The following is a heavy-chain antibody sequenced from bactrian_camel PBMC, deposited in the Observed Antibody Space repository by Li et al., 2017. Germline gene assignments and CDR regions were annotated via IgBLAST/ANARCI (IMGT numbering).Heavy chain of an antibody. Sequence: HVQLVESGGGSVQPGGSLRLACTASAAGVEYYRQAPGKGLEWVSTIEKDGSNTYYTDSVKGRFTISRDNAENTVYLQINSLKTEDTAMYYCANFTAEASYDVYWGQETQVTVS. V-gene: IGHV3-2*01. CDR1: AAGVEYY. CDR3: ANFTAEASYDVY. J-gene: IGHJ4*01. D-gene: IGHD6*01. CDR2: IEKDGSNT.